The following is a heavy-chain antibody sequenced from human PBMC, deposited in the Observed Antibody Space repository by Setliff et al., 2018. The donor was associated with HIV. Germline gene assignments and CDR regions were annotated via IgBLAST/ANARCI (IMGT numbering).Heavy chain of an antibody. CDR3: VKGGMTNAAFNI. D-gene: IGHD3-16*01. V-gene: IGHV3-7*01. Sequence: GGSLRLSCAASGFTFSSYWMSWVRQAPGKGLEWVANIKQDGSEKYYVDSVKGRFTISRDNAKNSLYLQMNSLRLEDTALYYCVKGGMTNAAFNIWGPGTMVTVSS. CDR2: IKQDGSEK. CDR1: GFTFSSYW. J-gene: IGHJ3*02.